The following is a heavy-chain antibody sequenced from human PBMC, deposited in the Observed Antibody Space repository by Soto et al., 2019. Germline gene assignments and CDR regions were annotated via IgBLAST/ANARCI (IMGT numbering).Heavy chain of an antibody. Sequence: GGSLRLPCAASGFTVSSNYMSWVRQAPGKGLEWVSVIYSGGSTYYADSVKGRFTISRHNSKNTLYLLMNSLRAEDTAVYYCARDFRPPYGVRYFDYWGQGTLVTVSS. J-gene: IGHJ4*02. CDR3: ARDFRPPYGVRYFDY. CDR2: IYSGGST. CDR1: GFTVSSNY. D-gene: IGHD4-17*01. V-gene: IGHV3-53*04.